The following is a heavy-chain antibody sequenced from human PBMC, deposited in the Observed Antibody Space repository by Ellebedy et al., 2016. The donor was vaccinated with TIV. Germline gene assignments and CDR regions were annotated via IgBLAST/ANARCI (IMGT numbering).Heavy chain of an antibody. CDR1: GYSFTNYW. D-gene: IGHD2-15*01. Sequence: GESLKISCKGSGYSFTNYWIAWVRQIPGKGLEWMGIIYPGDSYTRYSPSFQGQVTLSADKSISTAYLQWSSLKASDTAMYYCARHGFRGYFDAFDIWGQGTTVTVSS. V-gene: IGHV5-51*01. J-gene: IGHJ3*02. CDR2: IYPGDSYT. CDR3: ARHGFRGYFDAFDI.